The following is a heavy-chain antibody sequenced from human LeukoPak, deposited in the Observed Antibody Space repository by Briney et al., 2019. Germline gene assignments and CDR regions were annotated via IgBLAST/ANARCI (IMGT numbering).Heavy chain of an antibody. CDR1: GFTFNNYN. J-gene: IGHJ4*02. CDR3: ARDRAGVVRYSSTHFDY. V-gene: IGHV3-21*03. Sequence: PGGSLRLSCAASGFTFNNYNMNWVRQAPGKGLEWVSSISSISSSYIYYADSVKGRFTISRDNARNSLYLQMNSLRAEDTAVYYCARDRAGVVRYSSTHFDYWGQGTLVTVSS. CDR2: ISSISSSYI. D-gene: IGHD3-9*01.